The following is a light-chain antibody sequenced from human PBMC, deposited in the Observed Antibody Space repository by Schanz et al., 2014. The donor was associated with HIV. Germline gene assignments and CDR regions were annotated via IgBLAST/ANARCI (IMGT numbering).Light chain of an antibody. J-gene: IGLJ3*02. Sequence: QSVLTQPPSASGTPGQRVTISCSGSNSNIGSNTVNWYQQLPGTAPKLRIYSNNQRPSGVPDRFSGSKSGTSASLAISGLQSEDEADYYCSAWDDSLNGWVFGGGTKVTVL. CDR3: SAWDDSLNGWV. CDR1: NSNIGSNT. CDR2: SNN. V-gene: IGLV1-44*01.